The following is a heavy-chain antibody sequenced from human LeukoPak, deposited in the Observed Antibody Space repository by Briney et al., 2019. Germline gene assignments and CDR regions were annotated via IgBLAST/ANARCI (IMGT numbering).Heavy chain of an antibody. D-gene: IGHD4-17*01. CDR3: ARDPTVTNFHDAFDI. V-gene: IGHV3-74*03. CDR2: INTDGSST. CDR1: GFPFSSYW. Sequence: GGSLRLSCAASGFPFSSYWMHWVRQVPGKGLVWVSRINTDGSSTTYADSVKGRFTISRDNAKNTLYLQMNSLRAEDTAVYYCARDPTVTNFHDAFDIWGQGTMVTVSS. J-gene: IGHJ3*02.